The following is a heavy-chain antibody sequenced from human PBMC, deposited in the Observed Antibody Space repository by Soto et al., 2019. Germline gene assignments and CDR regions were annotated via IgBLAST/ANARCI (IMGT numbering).Heavy chain of an antibody. V-gene: IGHV4-59*01. D-gene: IGHD3-10*02. CDR2: IFYSGST. CDR1: VGSISSYY. CDR3: ASMIGDPVLSFDS. Sequence: QVQLQESGPRLVKPSETLSLPCTVSVGSISSYYWSWMRQTPGKGLEWIGFIFYSGSTSYNPSLKSRVTISIDTSEYQFSLKLNSVTAADTAVYYCASMIGDPVLSFDSWGQGTLVAVSS. J-gene: IGHJ5*01.